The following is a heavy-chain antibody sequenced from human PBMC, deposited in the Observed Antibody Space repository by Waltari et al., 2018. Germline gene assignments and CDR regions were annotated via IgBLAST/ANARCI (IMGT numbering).Heavy chain of an antibody. D-gene: IGHD1-26*01. CDR3: ARTPVGASDAFDI. CDR2: IDTSGST. Sequence: QVQLQESGPGLVKPSETLSLTCTVSGGSISSYYWSWIRQPPGKGLEWIGYIDTSGSTNYNPSLKSRVTISVDTSKNQFSLKLSSVTAADTAVYYCARTPVGASDAFDIWGQGTMVTVSS. J-gene: IGHJ3*02. V-gene: IGHV4-4*09. CDR1: GGSISSYY.